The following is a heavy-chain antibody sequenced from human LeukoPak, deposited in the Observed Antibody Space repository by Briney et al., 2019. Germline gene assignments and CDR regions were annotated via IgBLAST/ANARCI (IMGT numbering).Heavy chain of an antibody. Sequence: PSETLSLTCTASGGSISSSGYYWGWIRQPPGKGLEWIGSIYYSGTTYYNPSLKSPFIISVDTSKNQFSLKLSSVTAADTAVYYCARGGSTVLTLGPFDFWGQGTMVTVSS. CDR1: GGSISSSGYY. J-gene: IGHJ3*01. CDR3: ARGGSTVLTLGPFDF. V-gene: IGHV4-39*01. D-gene: IGHD4-23*01. CDR2: IYYSGTT.